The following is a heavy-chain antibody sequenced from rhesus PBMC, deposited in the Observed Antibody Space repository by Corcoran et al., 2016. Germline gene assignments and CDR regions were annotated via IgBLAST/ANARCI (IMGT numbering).Heavy chain of an antibody. CDR2: SSNGGGST. V-gene: IGHV3-178*02. CDR1: GFLFSDYY. J-gene: IGHJ4*01. CDR3: AKDRSNY. D-gene: IGHD3-22*01. Sequence: EVQLVVSGGGLAKPGGSLRLSCAASGFLFSDYYLGRVRQAPGKGLEWVSRSSNGGGSTWYADSVEGRFTISRENAKNTLYLQMNSLRAEDTAVYYCAKDRSNYWGQGVLVTVSS.